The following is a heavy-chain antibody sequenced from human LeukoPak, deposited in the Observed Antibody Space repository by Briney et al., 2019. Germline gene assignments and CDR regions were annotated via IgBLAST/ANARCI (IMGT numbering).Heavy chain of an antibody. V-gene: IGHV4-59*01. CDR1: GGSISSYY. D-gene: IGHD6-19*01. J-gene: IGHJ5*02. CDR2: IYYSGST. Sequence: PSETLSLTCTVSGGSISSYYWSWIRQPPGKGLEWIGYIYYSGSTNYNPSLKSRVTISVDTSKNQFSLKLSSVTAADTAVYYCAGGIAVAVPNWFDPWGQGTLVTVSS. CDR3: AGGIAVAVPNWFDP.